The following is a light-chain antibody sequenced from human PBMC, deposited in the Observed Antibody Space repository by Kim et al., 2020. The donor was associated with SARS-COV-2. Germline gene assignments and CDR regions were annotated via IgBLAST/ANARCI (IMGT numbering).Light chain of an antibody. CDR2: EAT. J-gene: IGKJ4*01. V-gene: IGKV3-11*01. CDR3: QQRSSWPLT. Sequence: LSRGDRASLVCQASESVGSSLGWYQHKLGQAPRLVIYEATNEATCIPARISGSGLKTDFTLTISRRDPEDFAVYYWQQRSSWPLTFGGGTKVDI. CDR1: ESVGSS.